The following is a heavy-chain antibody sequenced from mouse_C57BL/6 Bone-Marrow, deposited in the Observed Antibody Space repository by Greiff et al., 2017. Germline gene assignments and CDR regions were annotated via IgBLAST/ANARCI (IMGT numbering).Heavy chain of an antibody. CDR1: GFTFSSYG. D-gene: IGHD4-1*01. J-gene: IGHJ4*01. V-gene: IGHV5-6*01. CDR2: ISSGGSYT. CDR3: ARGDWEEGKRMDY. Sequence: EVQLVESGGDLVKPGGSLKLSCAASGFTFSSYGMSWVRQTPDKRLEWVATISSGGSYTYYPDSVKGRFTISRDKAKNTLYLQRSSLKSEDTAMYYWARGDWEEGKRMDYWGQGTSVTVSS.